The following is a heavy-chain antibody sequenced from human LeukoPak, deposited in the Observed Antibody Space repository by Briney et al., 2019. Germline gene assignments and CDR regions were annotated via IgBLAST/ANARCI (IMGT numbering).Heavy chain of an antibody. D-gene: IGHD2-15*01. Sequence: SETLSLTCTVYGGSIRSYYWSWIRQPPGKGLEWIGYIYYSGTTNYNPSLKSRVTLSVDTSKNHFSLKLNSVTAADTAVYYCAREYCSGGTCYYYMDVWGKGTTVTVSS. CDR1: GGSIRSYY. CDR2: IYYSGTT. V-gene: IGHV4-59*01. J-gene: IGHJ6*03. CDR3: AREYCSGGTCYYYMDV.